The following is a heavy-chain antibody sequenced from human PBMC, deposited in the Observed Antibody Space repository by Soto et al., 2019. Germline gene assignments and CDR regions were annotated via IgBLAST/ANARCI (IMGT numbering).Heavy chain of an antibody. D-gene: IGHD6-13*01. V-gene: IGHV4-59*01. CDR2: VYSTGST. CDR3: ARYSNNWFQTEGMDV. Sequence: PSETLSLTCSVSGGSISGSYWSWIRQSPGKGLEWLGYVYSTGSTNYSPSLRSRVSISVDTSKNKFSLKLTSVTAADTAVYYCARYSNNWFQTEGMDVWGQGTTVTVSS. CDR1: GGSISGSY. J-gene: IGHJ6*02.